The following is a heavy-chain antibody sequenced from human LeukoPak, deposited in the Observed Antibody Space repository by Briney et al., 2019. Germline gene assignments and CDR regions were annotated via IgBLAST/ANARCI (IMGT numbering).Heavy chain of an antibody. CDR2: IKYDGNEE. CDR3: KSGGAAPGSFDY. CDR1: GFTFSSYW. D-gene: IGHD1-1*01. Sequence: TGGSLRLSCAASGFTFSSYWMSWMLQAPGKGLEWVANIKYDGNEEYYVDSVKGRFTISRDNAKNSLYLQLNSLRVEDTAVYYCKSGGAAPGSFDYWGQGTLVTVSP. V-gene: IGHV3-7*01. J-gene: IGHJ4*02.